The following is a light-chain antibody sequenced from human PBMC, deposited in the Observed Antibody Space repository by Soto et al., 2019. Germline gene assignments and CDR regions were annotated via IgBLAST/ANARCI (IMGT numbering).Light chain of an antibody. CDR3: QSYDSSLSAHV. Sequence: VLTQPPSVSGAPGQXVTISCTGSSSNIGAGYDVHWYQQLPGTAPKLLIYGNSNRPSGVPDRFSGSKSGTSASLAITGLQSEDEADYYCQSYDSSLSAHVFGTGTKVTVL. CDR1: SSNIGAGYD. J-gene: IGLJ1*01. CDR2: GNS. V-gene: IGLV1-40*01.